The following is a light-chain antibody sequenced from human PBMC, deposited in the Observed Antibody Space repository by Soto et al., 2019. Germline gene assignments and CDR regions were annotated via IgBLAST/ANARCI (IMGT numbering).Light chain of an antibody. V-gene: IGLV2-14*01. CDR1: SSDVGGYNY. CDR2: DVS. CDR3: SSYRSSSTNVV. J-gene: IGLJ2*01. Sequence: QSALTQPASVSGSPGQSITISCTGTSSDVGGYNYVSWYQQHPGKAPKLMIYDVSNRPSGVSNRFSGSKSGTTASLTISGLQAEDEADYYCSSYRSSSTNVVFGGGTKLTVL.